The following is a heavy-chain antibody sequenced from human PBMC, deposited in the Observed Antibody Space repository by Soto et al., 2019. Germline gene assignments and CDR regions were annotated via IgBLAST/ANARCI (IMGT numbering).Heavy chain of an antibody. CDR2: INAGNGNT. V-gene: IGHV1-3*05. D-gene: IGHD6-19*01. CDR3: ASYSSGWSGYYYGMDV. J-gene: IGHJ6*02. CDR1: GYTFTSYA. Sequence: QVQLVQSGAEEKKPGASVKVSCKASGYTFTSYAMHWVRQAPGQRLEWMGWINAGNGNTKYSQKFQGRVTITRDTSARTAYMELSSLRSEDTAVYYCASYSSGWSGYYYGMDVWGQGTTVTVSS.